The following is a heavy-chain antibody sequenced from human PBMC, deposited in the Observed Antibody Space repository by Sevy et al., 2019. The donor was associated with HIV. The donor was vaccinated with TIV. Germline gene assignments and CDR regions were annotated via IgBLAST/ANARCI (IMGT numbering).Heavy chain of an antibody. CDR3: ARAEGPYTQFDY. D-gene: IGHD1-20*01. CDR2: ISSSSSYI. CDR1: GFTFSSYT. Sequence: GGSLRLSCAASGFTFSSYTMNWVRQAPGKGLEWVSSISSSSSYIYYADSVKGRFTISRDNAKNSLYLQMNSLRAEDTAVDYCARAEGPYTQFDYWGQGTLVTVSS. J-gene: IGHJ4*02. V-gene: IGHV3-21*01.